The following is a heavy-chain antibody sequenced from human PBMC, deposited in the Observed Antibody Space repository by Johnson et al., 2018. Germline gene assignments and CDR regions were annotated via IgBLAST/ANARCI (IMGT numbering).Heavy chain of an antibody. Sequence: QVQLVQSGGGVVQPGRSLRLSCAASGFTFSSDGMHWVRQAPGKGLQWVAVIRYDGGNKYYAASVKGRFTISRDNSKNTLFLQMNSLRAEETGVYYCASDKAVAHDAFDIWGQGTMVTVSS. CDR3: ASDKAVAHDAFDI. J-gene: IGHJ3*02. V-gene: IGHV3-33*01. CDR2: IRYDGGNK. D-gene: IGHD6-19*01. CDR1: GFTFSSDG.